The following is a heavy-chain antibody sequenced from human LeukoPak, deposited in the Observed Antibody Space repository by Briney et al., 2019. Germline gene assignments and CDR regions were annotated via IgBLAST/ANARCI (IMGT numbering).Heavy chain of an antibody. CDR1: GDSISSYY. CDR2: IYYTGST. V-gene: IGHV4-59*01. D-gene: IGHD6-13*01. CDR3: ASEGIAAGGPFDC. Sequence: SESLSLSCTVSGDSISSYYRSWVRQPPGKGLEWVGYIYYTGSTNYNPSLKSRVTISGDTSKNQFSLRLSSVTAADTAVYYCASEGIAAGGPFDCWGQGTLVTVSS. J-gene: IGHJ4*02.